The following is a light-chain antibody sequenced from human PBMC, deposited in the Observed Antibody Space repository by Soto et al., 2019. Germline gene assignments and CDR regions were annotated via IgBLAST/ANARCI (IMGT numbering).Light chain of an antibody. Sequence: DIQLTQSPSFLSASVGDRVTITCRASQGISSYLAWYQQKPGKAPKLLISAASTLQSGVPSRFSGSGSGTEFTLTISSLQPEDFATYYCQQLNNYPRTFGQGTKVKIK. CDR2: AAS. CDR3: QQLNNYPRT. J-gene: IGKJ1*01. V-gene: IGKV1-9*01. CDR1: QGISSY.